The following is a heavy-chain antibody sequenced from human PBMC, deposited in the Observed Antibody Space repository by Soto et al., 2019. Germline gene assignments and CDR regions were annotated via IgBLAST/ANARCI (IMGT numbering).Heavy chain of an antibody. Sequence: QLQLQESGPGLVKPSETLSLTCTVSGGSISSSSYYWGWIRQPPGKGLEWIGSIYYSGSTYYNPSLKSRVTISVGTSKNQCSLKLSSVTAADTAVYYCARSSRQLVRWNYYYYMDVWGKGTTVTVSS. CDR2: IYYSGST. CDR1: GGSISSSSYY. CDR3: ARSSRQLVRWNYYYYMDV. J-gene: IGHJ6*03. D-gene: IGHD6-6*01. V-gene: IGHV4-39*01.